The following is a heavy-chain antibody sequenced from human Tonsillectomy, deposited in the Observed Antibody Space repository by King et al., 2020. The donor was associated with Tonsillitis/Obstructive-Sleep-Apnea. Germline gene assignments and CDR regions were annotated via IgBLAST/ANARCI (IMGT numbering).Heavy chain of an antibody. D-gene: IGHD3-10*01. J-gene: IGHJ6*02. V-gene: IGHV5-10-1*03. CDR2: IDPSDSYT. Sequence: QLVQSGAEVKKPGESLRISCKGSGYSFTSYWISWVRQMPGKGLEWMGRIDPSDSYTDYSPSFQGHVTISADKSISTAYLQWSSLKASDTAMYYCASAGGYYSGMAVWGPGTPVIVSS. CDR1: GYSFTSYW. CDR3: ASAGGYYSGMAV.